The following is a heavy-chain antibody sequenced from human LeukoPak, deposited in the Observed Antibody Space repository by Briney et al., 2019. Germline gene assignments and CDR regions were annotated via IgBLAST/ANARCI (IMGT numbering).Heavy chain of an antibody. V-gene: IGHV3-69-1*01. D-gene: IGHD3-22*01. CDR1: GFSFSSYS. Sequence: GGSLRLSCAASGFSFSSYSMNWVRQAPGKGLEWVATMTRSSAIYYADSVKGRFTISRDNAKNSVYLQLNSLRDEDTAVYYCARDPTAYYDSSGYYLNTIDFWGQGTLVTVSS. CDR3: ARDPTAYYDSSGYYLNTIDF. CDR2: MTRSSAI. J-gene: IGHJ4*02.